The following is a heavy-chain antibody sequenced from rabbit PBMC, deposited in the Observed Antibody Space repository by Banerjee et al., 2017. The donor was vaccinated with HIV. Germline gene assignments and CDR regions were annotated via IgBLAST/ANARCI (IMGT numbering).Heavy chain of an antibody. CDR1: GIDFSSDHY. Sequence: QLQLEESGGGLVKPGGTLTLTCKASGIDFSSDHYMCWVRQAPGKGLVWIASIYTGSGSTYYASWAKGRFTISKTSSTTVTLQMTSLTAADTATYFCAGDPWSGWNLWGQGTLVTVS. CDR3: AGDPWSGWNL. D-gene: IGHD4-1*01. V-gene: IGHV1S45*01. J-gene: IGHJ4*01. CDR2: IYTGSGST.